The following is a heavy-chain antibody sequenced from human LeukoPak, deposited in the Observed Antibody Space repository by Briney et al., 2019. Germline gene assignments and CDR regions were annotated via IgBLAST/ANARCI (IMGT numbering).Heavy chain of an antibody. V-gene: IGHV3-74*01. D-gene: IGHD3-10*01. CDR1: GYSISSGYY. J-gene: IGHJ5*02. Sequence: ETLSLTCTVSGYSISSGYYWGWIRQPPGKGLVWVSRINFDGSSTNYADSVRGRFTISRDNAKDTLYLQINSLRAEDTAVYYCARGITGMYYYDPWGQGTLVTVSS. CDR2: INFDGSST. CDR3: ARGITGMYYYDP.